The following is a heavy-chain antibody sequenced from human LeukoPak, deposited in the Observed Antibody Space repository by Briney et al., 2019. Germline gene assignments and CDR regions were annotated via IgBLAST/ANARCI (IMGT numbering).Heavy chain of an antibody. J-gene: IGHJ4*02. CDR1: GGSTTGYF. CDR3: AREQGGWYSYY. Sequence: SETLSLTCSVSGGSTTGYFWTWIRQPPGKGPEWIGYVYYKGDTSYSPSLDSRVSISVDTSKKYFSLKLSSVTAADTAVYYCAREQGGWYSYYWGQGTLVTVSS. CDR2: VYYKGDT. D-gene: IGHD6-19*01. V-gene: IGHV4-59*12.